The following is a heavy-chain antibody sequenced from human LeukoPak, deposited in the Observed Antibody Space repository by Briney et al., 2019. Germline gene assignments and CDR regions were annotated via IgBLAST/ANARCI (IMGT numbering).Heavy chain of an antibody. CDR1: GGSISSGGYS. J-gene: IGHJ4*02. CDR3: AREPLGISADPPL. Sequence: SETLSLTCSVSGGSISSGGYSWNWIRQPPGKGLEWIGYIHSSGTAYYNPSLKSRVTISLDRSKNQFSLNLTSVTAADTAVYYCAREPLGISADPPLWGQGTLVPVSS. V-gene: IGHV4-30-2*01. D-gene: IGHD6-13*01. CDR2: IHSSGTA.